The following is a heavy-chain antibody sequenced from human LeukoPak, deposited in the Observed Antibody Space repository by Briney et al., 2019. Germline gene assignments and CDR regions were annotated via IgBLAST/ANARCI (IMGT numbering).Heavy chain of an antibody. CDR2: VRDNGES. J-gene: IGHJ3*02. D-gene: IGHD1-14*01. CDR1: GGSINGYY. V-gene: IGHV4-59*08. CDR3: ARQPAGTAAFDI. Sequence: MSSETLSLTCTVSGGSINGYYWSWIRQPPGKGLEWIAYVRDNGESNYNPSLKSRVTISVDTRNNQISLRLNFVTAADTAIYYCARQPAGTAAFDIWGLGTMVTVSS.